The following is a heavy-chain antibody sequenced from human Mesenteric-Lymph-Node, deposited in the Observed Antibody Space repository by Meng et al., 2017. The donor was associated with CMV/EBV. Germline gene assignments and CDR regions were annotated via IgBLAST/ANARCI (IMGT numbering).Heavy chain of an antibody. J-gene: IGHJ5*02. CDR3: ARDNVPGTNWFDP. CDR1: GFTFSTHS. D-gene: IGHD1-14*01. Sequence: GGSLRLSCAASGFTFSTHSFTWVRQAPGKGLEWVASISDTSGYIYYADSLKGRFTISRDNAKNSLYLQMNSLRAEDTAVYYCARDNVPGTNWFDPWGQGTLVTVSS. CDR2: ISDTSGYI. V-gene: IGHV3-21*01.